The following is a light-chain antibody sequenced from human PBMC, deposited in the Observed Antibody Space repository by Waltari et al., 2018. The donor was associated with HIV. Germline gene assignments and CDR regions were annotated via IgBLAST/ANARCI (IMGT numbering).Light chain of an antibody. CDR1: SPHTGCNY. CDR3: AAWDVSLRGAYV. CDR2: RNN. V-gene: IGLV1-47*01. J-gene: IGLJ1*01. Sequence: QSVLTQPPSASGTPGQRVTTSCSGPSPHTGCNYASCYQQLPGTATKLLIYRNNQRPSGVPDRFSGSKSGTSASLAISGLRSEDEADYYCAAWDVSLRGAYVFGTGTKVAVL.